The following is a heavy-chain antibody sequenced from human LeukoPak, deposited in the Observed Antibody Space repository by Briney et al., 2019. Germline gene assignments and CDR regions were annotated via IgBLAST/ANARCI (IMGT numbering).Heavy chain of an antibody. CDR3: ARIMRVDYGTYYFDY. CDR1: GFTSSDHY. Sequence: GGSLRLSCAASGFTSSDHYIDWVRQAPGKGLEWVGRARNRGNGYTTQYAASVKGRFTFSRDDSENTVYLQMNSLKTEDTAVYFCARIMRVDYGTYYFDYWGQGTLVTVSS. V-gene: IGHV3-72*01. CDR2: ARNRGNGYTT. J-gene: IGHJ4*02. D-gene: IGHD4/OR15-4a*01.